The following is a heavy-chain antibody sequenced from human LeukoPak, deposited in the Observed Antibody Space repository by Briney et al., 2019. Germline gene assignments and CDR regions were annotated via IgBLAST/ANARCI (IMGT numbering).Heavy chain of an antibody. CDR3: SSQISRGGN. J-gene: IGHJ4*02. CDR2: ITPDGSST. Sequence: GGSLRLSCAAAGFSCSTYWMHWVRQVPGKGRGWVSHITPDGSSTNYADSVKGRFIISRDNAKNTLYLQMNSLRAEDTAVYYCSSQISRGGNWGQGTLVTVSS. CDR1: GFSCSTYW. D-gene: IGHD3-16*01. V-gene: IGHV3-74*01.